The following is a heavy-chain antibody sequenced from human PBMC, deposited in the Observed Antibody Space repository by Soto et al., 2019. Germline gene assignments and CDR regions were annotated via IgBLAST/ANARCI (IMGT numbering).Heavy chain of an antibody. Sequence: PSETLSLTCTVSGGSISSGGYYWSWIRQHPGKGLEWIGYIYYSGSTYYNPSLKSRVTISVDTSKNQFSLKLSSVTAADTAVYYCARAHYDFWSGYYTGIVAFDYWGQGTLVTVSS. D-gene: IGHD3-3*01. CDR2: IYYSGST. CDR1: GGSISSGGYY. J-gene: IGHJ4*02. V-gene: IGHV4-31*03. CDR3: ARAHYDFWSGYYTGIVAFDY.